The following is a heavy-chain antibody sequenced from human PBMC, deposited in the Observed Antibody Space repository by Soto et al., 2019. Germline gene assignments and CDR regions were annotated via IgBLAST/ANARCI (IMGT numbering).Heavy chain of an antibody. Sequence: GGSLRLSCAASGFTFSSYGMHWVRQAPGKGLEWVAVIWYDGSNKYYADSVKGRFTISRDNSKNTLYLQMNSLRAEDTAVYYCARDLDSSGWYGGVSFDYWGQGTLVTVSS. V-gene: IGHV3-33*01. CDR1: GFTFSSYG. CDR3: ARDLDSSGWYGGVSFDY. CDR2: IWYDGSNK. J-gene: IGHJ4*02. D-gene: IGHD6-19*01.